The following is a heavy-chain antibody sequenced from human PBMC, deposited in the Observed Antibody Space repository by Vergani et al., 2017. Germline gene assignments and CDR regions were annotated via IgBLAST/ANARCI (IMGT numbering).Heavy chain of an antibody. D-gene: IGHD2-21*02. CDR3: AREVTRGAFDI. V-gene: IGHV4-30-2*01. Sequence: QLQLQESGSGLVKPSQTLSLPCAVSGGSISSGGYSWSWVRQPPGKGLEWIGYIYHSGSTYYTQSLKSRVTISVDRSKNQFSLKLSSVTAADTAVYYCAREVTRGAFDIWGQGTMVTVSS. CDR1: GGSISSGGYS. J-gene: IGHJ3*02. CDR2: IYHSGST.